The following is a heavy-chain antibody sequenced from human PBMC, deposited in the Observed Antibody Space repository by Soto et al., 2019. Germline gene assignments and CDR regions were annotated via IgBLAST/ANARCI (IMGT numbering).Heavy chain of an antibody. V-gene: IGHV3-21*01. J-gene: IGHJ4*02. Sequence: GGSLRLSCAASGFTFSSYSMNWVRQAPGKGLEWVSSISSSSSYIYYADSVKGRFTISRDNAKNSLYLQMNSLRAEDTAVYYCARDDEAMWGFDYWGQGTLVTVSS. D-gene: IGHD7-27*01. CDR3: ARDDEAMWGFDY. CDR2: ISSSSSYI. CDR1: GFTFSSYS.